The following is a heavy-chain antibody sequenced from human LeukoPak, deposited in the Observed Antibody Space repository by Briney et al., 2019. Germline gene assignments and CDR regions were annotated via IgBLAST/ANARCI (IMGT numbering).Heavy chain of an antibody. CDR1: GFTFSSYW. D-gene: IGHD3-22*01. CDR2: INSDGSST. CDR3: ARSRRGYYDSSGYPGWRYYYYYMDV. V-gene: IGHV3-74*01. Sequence: PGGSLRLSCAASGFTFSSYWMHWVRQAPGKGLVWVSRINSDGSSTSYADSVKGRFTISRDNAKNTLYLQMNSLRAEDTAVYYCARSRRGYYDSSGYPGWRYYYYYMDVWGKGTTVTVSS. J-gene: IGHJ6*03.